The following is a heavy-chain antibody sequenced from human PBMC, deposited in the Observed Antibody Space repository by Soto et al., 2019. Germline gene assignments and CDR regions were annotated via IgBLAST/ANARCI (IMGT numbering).Heavy chain of an antibody. CDR3: ARGLVTATGWFDP. V-gene: IGHV4-39*07. CDR2: IYYSGST. Sequence: QLQLQESGPGLVKPSETLSLTCTVSGGSISSSSYYWGWIRQPPGKGLEWIGSIYYSGSTYYNPSLKSRVTISVDTSKNQFSLKLSSVTAADTAVYYCARGLVTATGWFDPWGQGTLVTVSS. CDR1: GGSISSSSYY. J-gene: IGHJ5*02. D-gene: IGHD2-21*02.